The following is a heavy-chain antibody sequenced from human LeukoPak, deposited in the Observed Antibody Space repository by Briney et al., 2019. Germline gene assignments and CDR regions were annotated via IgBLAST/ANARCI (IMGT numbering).Heavy chain of an antibody. Sequence: PSETLSLTCAVYGGSFSGYYWSWIRQPPGKGLEWIGEINHSGSTNYNPSLKSRVTISADTSKNQFSLKLSSVTAADTAVYYCARGSAAIMGFDYWGQGTLVTVSS. D-gene: IGHD2-2*01. CDR2: INHSGST. J-gene: IGHJ4*02. CDR1: GGSFSGYY. V-gene: IGHV4-34*01. CDR3: ARGSAAIMGFDY.